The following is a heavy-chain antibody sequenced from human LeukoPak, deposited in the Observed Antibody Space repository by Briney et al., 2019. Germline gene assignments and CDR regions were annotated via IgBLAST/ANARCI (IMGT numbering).Heavy chain of an antibody. CDR2: IYYSGSS. Sequence: SETLSLTCTVSGGSINSRDYYWAWIRQAPGKGLEWIGCIYYSGSSYYKPSLKSRLSMSVDTSKNVFSLRLSSVTAADTAVYYCVRTYSIGWSTGVFDIWXXXTMVTVSS. CDR1: GGSINSRDYY. J-gene: IGHJ3*02. V-gene: IGHV4-39*01. CDR3: VRTYSIGWSTGVFDI. D-gene: IGHD6-19*01.